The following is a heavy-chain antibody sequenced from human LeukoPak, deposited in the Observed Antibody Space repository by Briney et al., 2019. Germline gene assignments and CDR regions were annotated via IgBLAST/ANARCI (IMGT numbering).Heavy chain of an antibody. J-gene: IGHJ4*02. Sequence: GASVKVSCKASGYTFTGYYMHWVRQAPGQGLEWTGWINPNSGGTNYAQKFQGRVTMTRDTSISTAYMELSRLRSDDTAVYYCARGRGIVGATRLYYFDYWGQGTLVTVSS. D-gene: IGHD1-26*01. V-gene: IGHV1-2*02. CDR1: GYTFTGYY. CDR3: ARGRGIVGATRLYYFDY. CDR2: INPNSGGT.